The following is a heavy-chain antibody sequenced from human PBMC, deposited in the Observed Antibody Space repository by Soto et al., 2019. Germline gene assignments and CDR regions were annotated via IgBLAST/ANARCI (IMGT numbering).Heavy chain of an antibody. Sequence: QVQLVESGGGVVQPGRSLRLSCAASGFTFSSYGMHWVRQAPGKGLEWVAVIWYDGSNKYYADSVKGRFTISRDNSKNTLYLQMNSLRAEDTAVYYCARDPADRVFWFDPWGQGTLVTVSS. CDR3: ARDPADRVFWFDP. V-gene: IGHV3-33*01. CDR1: GFTFSSYG. D-gene: IGHD3-10*01. CDR2: IWYDGSNK. J-gene: IGHJ5*02.